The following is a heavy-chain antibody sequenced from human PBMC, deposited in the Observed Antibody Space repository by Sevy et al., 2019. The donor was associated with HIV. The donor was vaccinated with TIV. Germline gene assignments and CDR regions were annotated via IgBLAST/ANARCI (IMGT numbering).Heavy chain of an antibody. V-gene: IGHV3-7*01. CDR3: ARSGGYGWDF. CDR1: GLTFENYW. D-gene: IGHD3-10*01. Sequence: GGSLRLSCAASGLTFENYWMTWVRQAPGKGLEWVAHIKPDGSESYYLDSVKGRFTFSRDNTKNSLFLQMNNMKAEDTAIYYCARSGGYGWDFWGQGTMVTVSS. CDR2: IKPDGSES. J-gene: IGHJ6*02.